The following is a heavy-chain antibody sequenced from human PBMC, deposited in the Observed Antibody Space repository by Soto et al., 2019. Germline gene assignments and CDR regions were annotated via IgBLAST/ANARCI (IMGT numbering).Heavy chain of an antibody. CDR1: GGSISSYY. Sequence: SETLSLTCTVSGGSISSYYWSWIRQPPGKGLEWIGYIYYSGSTNYNPSLKSRVTISVDTSKNQFSLKLSSVTAADTAVYYCARVRAAAFYYYYGMDVWGQGTTVT. CDR2: IYYSGST. D-gene: IGHD6-13*01. V-gene: IGHV4-59*01. CDR3: ARVRAAAFYYYYGMDV. J-gene: IGHJ6*02.